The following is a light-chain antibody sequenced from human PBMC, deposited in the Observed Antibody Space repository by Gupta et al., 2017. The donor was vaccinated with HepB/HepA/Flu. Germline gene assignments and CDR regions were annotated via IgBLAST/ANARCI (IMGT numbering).Light chain of an antibody. V-gene: IGKV3-20*01. Sequence: GTLSLSPGERATLSCRASQSVSSSYLAWYQQRPGQAPRLLIYGASSRATGISDRFSGSGSGTDFTLTISRLEPEDFGVYYCQQDGSSPWTFGQGTKVEIK. CDR1: QSVSSSY. CDR2: GAS. CDR3: QQDGSSPWT. J-gene: IGKJ1*01.